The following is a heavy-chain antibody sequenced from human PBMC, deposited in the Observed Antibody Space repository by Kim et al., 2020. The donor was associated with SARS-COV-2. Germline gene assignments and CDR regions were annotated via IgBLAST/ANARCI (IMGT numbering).Heavy chain of an antibody. D-gene: IGHD3-10*01. CDR3: ARDVMVRGVRGWFDP. V-gene: IGHV4-31*02. J-gene: IGHJ5*02. Sequence: RPSLKSRVTISMDTSKNQCSLKLSSLTAADTAVYYCARDVMVRGVRGWFDPWGQGTLVTVSS.